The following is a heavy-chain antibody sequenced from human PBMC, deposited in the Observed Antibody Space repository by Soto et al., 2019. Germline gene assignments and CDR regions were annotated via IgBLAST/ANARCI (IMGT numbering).Heavy chain of an antibody. D-gene: IGHD6-6*01. Sequence: EVQLVESGGGLVKPGGSLRLSCAASGFTFSSYSMNWVRQAPGKGLEWVSSISSSSSYIYYADSVKDRFTISRDNAKNSLYLEMHSLRAEHTAVYYCARDLYSSSARYFDYWGQGTLVTVSS. CDR2: ISSSSSYI. CDR3: ARDLYSSSARYFDY. J-gene: IGHJ4*02. CDR1: GFTFSSYS. V-gene: IGHV3-21*01.